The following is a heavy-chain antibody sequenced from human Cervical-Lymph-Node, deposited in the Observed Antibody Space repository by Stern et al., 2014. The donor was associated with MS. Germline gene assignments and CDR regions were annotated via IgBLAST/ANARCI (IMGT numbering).Heavy chain of an antibody. Sequence: EVQLVGSGGGLVQPGGSLRLSCVASGFSLSNYSMNWVRQAAVMGPAGGSSISSSSSIRYYGDSVKGRFSIYRDNARDSPYLIMDSLRDEDTAVYYCARSLSLQGIWGQGPLVTVSS. V-gene: IGHV3-48*02. CDR3: ARSLSLQGI. D-gene: IGHD2-21*01. J-gene: IGHJ4*02. CDR1: GFSLSNYS. CDR2: ISSSSSIR.